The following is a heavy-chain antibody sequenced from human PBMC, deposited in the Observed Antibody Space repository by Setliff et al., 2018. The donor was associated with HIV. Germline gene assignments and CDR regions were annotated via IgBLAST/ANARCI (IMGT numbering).Heavy chain of an antibody. D-gene: IGHD1-26*01. CDR3: ARDSSSGSYLGLDY. V-gene: IGHV3-30*12. J-gene: IGHJ4*02. CDR1: GFSFSSYG. CDR2: ISYDETDK. Sequence: GGSLRLSCVASGFSFSSYGMHWVRQAPGKGLEWLAFISYDETDKDYSDSVKGRFTISRDNAKNSLYLQMNSLRAEDTAVYYCARDSSSGSYLGLDYWGQGTLVTVSS.